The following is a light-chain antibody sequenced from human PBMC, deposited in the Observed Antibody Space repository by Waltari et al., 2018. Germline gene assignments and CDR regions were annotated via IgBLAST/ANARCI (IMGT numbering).Light chain of an antibody. CDR1: SSDVGGYNY. Sequence: QSALTQPPSASGSPGQSVTISCTGTSSDVGGYNYVSWYQQHPGKAPKLMIYEVSKRPSGVPDRFPGSKSGNTASLTGSGLQAEDEADYYCSSYAGSNTVVFGGGTKLTVL. CDR2: EVS. V-gene: IGLV2-8*01. J-gene: IGLJ2*01. CDR3: SSYAGSNTVV.